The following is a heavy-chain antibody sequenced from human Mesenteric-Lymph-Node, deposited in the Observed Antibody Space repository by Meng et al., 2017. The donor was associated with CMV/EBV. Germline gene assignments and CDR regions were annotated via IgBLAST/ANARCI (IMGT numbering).Heavy chain of an antibody. J-gene: IGHJ4*02. V-gene: IGHV1-46*01. D-gene: IGHD1-7*01. CDR1: GSSLTSYY. Sequence: VSCQASGSSLTSYYMHWVRQAPGQGLQWVGLINPTDGSTTYAQAFEGRVTVTRDPSTSTVYMEINTLRSEDTAVYYCATLSGTMADYWGQGTLVTVSS. CDR2: INPTDGST. CDR3: ATLSGTMADY.